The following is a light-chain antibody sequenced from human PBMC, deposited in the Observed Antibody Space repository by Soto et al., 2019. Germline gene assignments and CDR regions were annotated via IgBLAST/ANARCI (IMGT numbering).Light chain of an antibody. Sequence: DIQLTQSPSSLSASVGDRVTITCRASQGISSALAWYQQKPGIAPKLLIYTASTLQSGVPSRFSGSGSGTDFTLTISSLQPEDFATYYCQQLHNYPLTFGGRTKA. J-gene: IGKJ4*01. CDR3: QQLHNYPLT. CDR2: TAS. CDR1: QGISSA. V-gene: IGKV1-9*01.